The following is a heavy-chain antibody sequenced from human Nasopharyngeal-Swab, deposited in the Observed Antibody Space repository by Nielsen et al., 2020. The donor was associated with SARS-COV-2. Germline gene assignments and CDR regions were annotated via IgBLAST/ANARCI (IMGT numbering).Heavy chain of an antibody. V-gene: IGHV3-23*01. D-gene: IGHD3-10*01. CDR3: AKDAFPFTVVQGGGMDV. J-gene: IGHJ6*02. Sequence: WIRQPPGKGLEWVSAISGSGGSTYYADSVKGRFTISRDNSKNTLYLQMNSLRAEDTAVYYCAKDAFPFTVVQGGGMDVWGQGTTVTVSS. CDR2: ISGSGGST.